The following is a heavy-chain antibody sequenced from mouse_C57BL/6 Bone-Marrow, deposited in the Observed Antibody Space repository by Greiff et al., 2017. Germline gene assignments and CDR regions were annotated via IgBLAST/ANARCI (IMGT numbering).Heavy chain of an antibody. CDR2: INPNYGTT. D-gene: IGHD2-4*01. V-gene: IGHV1-39*01. CDR3: ARGYDYSYAMDD. CDR1: GYSFTDYN. J-gene: IGHJ4*01. Sequence: EVQLQQSGPELVKPGASVKISCKASGYSFTDYNMNWVKQSNGKSLEWIGVINPNYGTTSYNQKFKGTATLTVDQSSSPAYMQLTILTSEDTAFSYCARGYDYSYAMDDWGQGTSVTVSS.